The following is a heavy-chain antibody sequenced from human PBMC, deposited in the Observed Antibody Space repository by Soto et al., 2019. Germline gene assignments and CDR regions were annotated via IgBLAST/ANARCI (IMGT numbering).Heavy chain of an antibody. Sequence: GESLKISCKGSGYSFTNYWISWVRQMPGKGLEWMGRIDPSDSNTNYNPSFEGHVTISVDKSISTAYLQWSSLKAWDTAMYYCARLGQQVVARNRDYWRQGTLVTVS. J-gene: IGHJ4*02. CDR1: GYSFTNYW. D-gene: IGHD6-13*01. V-gene: IGHV5-10-1*01. CDR2: IDPSDSNT. CDR3: ARLGQQVVARNRDY.